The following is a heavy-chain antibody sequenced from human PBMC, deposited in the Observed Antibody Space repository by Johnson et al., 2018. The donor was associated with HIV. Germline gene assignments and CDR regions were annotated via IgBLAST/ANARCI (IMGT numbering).Heavy chain of an antibody. CDR1: GFTFSHHW. CDR2: INGDGSRL. Sequence: VQLVESGGGLVKPGGSLRLSCAASGFTFSHHWMQWVRQAPGKGLVWVSRINGDGSRLTYADSSKGRFTIARDNAKNSLYLQMNSLRAEDTAVYYCARPLSSGLGFDAFDIWGQGTMVTVSS. V-gene: IGHV3-74*02. CDR3: ARPLSSGLGFDAFDI. J-gene: IGHJ3*02. D-gene: IGHD3-22*01.